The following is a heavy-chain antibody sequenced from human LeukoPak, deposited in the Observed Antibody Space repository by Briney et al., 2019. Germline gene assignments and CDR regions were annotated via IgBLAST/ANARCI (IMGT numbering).Heavy chain of an antibody. D-gene: IGHD6-13*01. J-gene: IGHJ5*02. V-gene: IGHV1-8*01. CDR1: GYTFTSYD. CDR2: MNPKTGHS. CDR3: ARTKPHVAAAGLNDL. Sequence: ASVKVSCKASGYTFTSYDINWVRQASGQGLEWMGWMNPKTGHSGSAQNFQGRVTMTRDTSTSTAYMELSSLRFEDTALYFCARTKPHVAAAGLNDLWGQGTLVTVSS.